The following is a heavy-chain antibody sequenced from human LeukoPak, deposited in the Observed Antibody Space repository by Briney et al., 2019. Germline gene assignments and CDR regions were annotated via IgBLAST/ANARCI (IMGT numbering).Heavy chain of an antibody. J-gene: IGHJ3*02. CDR2: ISGSGGST. CDR3: AKVLRGVSPLRDSFDI. Sequence: TGGPLRLSCAASGFTFSHYAMSWVRQAPGKGLEWVSGISGSGGSTYYADSVKGRFTISRDNSKNTLYLQMNSLRGEDTAVYYCAKVLRGVSPLRDSFDIWGQGTMVTVSS. CDR1: GFTFSHYA. V-gene: IGHV3-23*01.